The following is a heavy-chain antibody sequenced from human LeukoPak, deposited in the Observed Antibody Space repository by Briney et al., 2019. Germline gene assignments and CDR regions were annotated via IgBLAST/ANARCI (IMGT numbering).Heavy chain of an antibody. Sequence: SVKVSCKASGGTFSSYAISWVRQAPGQGLEWMGGIIPIFSTANYAQKFQGRVTITTDESTSTAYMELSSLRSEDTAVYYCAREGSSSSFNFDYWGQGTLVTVSS. D-gene: IGHD6-6*01. CDR2: IIPIFSTA. CDR1: GGTFSSYA. V-gene: IGHV1-69*05. J-gene: IGHJ4*02. CDR3: AREGSSSSFNFDY.